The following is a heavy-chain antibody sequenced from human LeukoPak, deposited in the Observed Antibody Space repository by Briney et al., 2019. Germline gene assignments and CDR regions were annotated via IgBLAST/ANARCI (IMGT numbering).Heavy chain of an antibody. CDR1: GGSFSGYY. CDR3: ARGAAARYFDY. Sequence: SETLSFTCAVYGGSFSGYYWSWIRQPPGKGLEWIREINHSGSTNYNPSLKSRVTISVDTSKNQFSLKLSSVTAADTAVYYCARGAAARYFDYWGQGTLVTVSS. CDR2: INHSGST. D-gene: IGHD6-13*01. V-gene: IGHV4-34*01. J-gene: IGHJ4*02.